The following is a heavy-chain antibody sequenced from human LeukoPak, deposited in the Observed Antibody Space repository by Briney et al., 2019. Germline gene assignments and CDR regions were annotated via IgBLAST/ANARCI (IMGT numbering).Heavy chain of an antibody. D-gene: IGHD2-2*01. Sequence: SQTLSLTCAVSGCSISSGGYSWSWIRQPPGKGLEWIGYIYHSGSTYYNPSLKSRVTISVDRFKNQFSLKLSSVTAADTAVYYCAGSPLGYCSSTSCYENWFDPWGQGTLVTVSS. V-gene: IGHV4-30-2*01. CDR3: AGSPLGYCSSTSCYENWFDP. J-gene: IGHJ5*02. CDR2: IYHSGST. CDR1: GCSISSGGYS.